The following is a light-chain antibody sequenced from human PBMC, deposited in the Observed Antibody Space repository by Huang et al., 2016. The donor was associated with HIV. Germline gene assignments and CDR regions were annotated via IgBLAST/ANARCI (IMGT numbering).Light chain of an antibody. CDR2: GAS. Sequence: DIQMTQSPASLSASAGDRVTITCRATQSISNYVNWYQQKPGTAPPLLIYGASTLESGVPSRFSGSGSGTDFTLTISSLQPEDVATYYCQQSYNTPPTFGQGTKVEI. J-gene: IGKJ1*01. CDR1: QSISNY. CDR3: QQSYNTPPT. V-gene: IGKV1-39*01.